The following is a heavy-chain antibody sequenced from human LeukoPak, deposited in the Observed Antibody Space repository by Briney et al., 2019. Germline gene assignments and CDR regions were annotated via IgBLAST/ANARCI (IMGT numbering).Heavy chain of an antibody. D-gene: IGHD3-22*01. Sequence: GGSLRLSCAVSGFTVSTKYMSWVRQAPGKGLEWVSVIYSGGSTYYADSVKGRFTISRDSSENTLYLQMNSLRVEDTAVYYCARERDNSGYYLAYWGQGTLVTVSS. CDR1: GFTVSTKY. J-gene: IGHJ4*02. CDR2: IYSGGST. V-gene: IGHV3-66*01. CDR3: ARERDNSGYYLAY.